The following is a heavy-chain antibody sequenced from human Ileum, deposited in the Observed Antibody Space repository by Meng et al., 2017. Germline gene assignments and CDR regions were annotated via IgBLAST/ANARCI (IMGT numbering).Heavy chain of an antibody. CDR3: ARVPDFSYYYNCGMDV. D-gene: IGHD3-3*01. CDR2: IMPIFGTA. Sequence: SVKVSCKASGGTFSSSAISWVRQAPGQGLEWMGGIMPIFGTANYAQKFQGRVTITADKSTSTAYMELNSLRSEDTAVYYCARVPDFSYYYNCGMDVWGQGTMVTVSS. CDR1: GGTFSSSA. V-gene: IGHV1-69*06. J-gene: IGHJ6*02.